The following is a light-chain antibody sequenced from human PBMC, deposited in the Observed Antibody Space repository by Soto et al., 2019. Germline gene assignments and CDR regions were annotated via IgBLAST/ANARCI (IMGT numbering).Light chain of an antibody. CDR1: QNIASY. Sequence: DIQMTQFPSSLSASVGSRVAITCRASQNIASYLNWFQQKPGKAPKLLMYAASNLLSGVPSRFSGSGSGTDFTLTITSLQPEDFATYYCQQSHSTPRTFGQGTRL. V-gene: IGKV1-39*01. J-gene: IGKJ2*02. CDR2: AAS. CDR3: QQSHSTPRT.